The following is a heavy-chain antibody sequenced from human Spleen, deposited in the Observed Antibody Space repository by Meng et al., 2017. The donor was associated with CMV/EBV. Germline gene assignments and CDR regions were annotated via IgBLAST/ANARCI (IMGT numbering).Heavy chain of an antibody. Sequence: GESLKISCAASEFTFSNYAMSWVRQAPGKGLEWVSSIGYTKGYIYYADSVKGRFTISRDNAKNSLYLQMDSLRVEDTAVYYCARPNSSAGNWNLDFWGQGTLVTVSS. CDR3: ARPNSSAGNWNLDF. CDR1: EFTFSNYA. V-gene: IGHV3-21*01. D-gene: IGHD1-20*01. J-gene: IGHJ4*02. CDR2: IGYTKGYI.